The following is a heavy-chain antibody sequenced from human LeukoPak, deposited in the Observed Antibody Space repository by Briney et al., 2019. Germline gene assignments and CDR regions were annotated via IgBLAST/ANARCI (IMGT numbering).Heavy chain of an antibody. Sequence: PGGSLRLSCAASGFTFSSYSMNWVRQAPGKGLQWLASISSCSSYMFYADSVEGRFTISRDNAKKSLYLQMNSLRAEDTAVYYCAKGYSGWSLDYWGQGTLVTVSS. CDR1: GFTFSSYS. D-gene: IGHD6-19*01. CDR2: ISSCSSYM. CDR3: AKGYSGWSLDY. J-gene: IGHJ4*02. V-gene: IGHV3-21*01.